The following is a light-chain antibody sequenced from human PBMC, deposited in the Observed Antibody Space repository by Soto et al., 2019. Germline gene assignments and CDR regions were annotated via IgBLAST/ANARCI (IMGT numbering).Light chain of an antibody. Sequence: AIQMTQSPSSLSASVGDRVTITCRASQGVGDDLGWYQQRPGKAPKVLIYAASTLQSGVPSRFSGSGSGTFFTLTISSLQPDDSATYYCLQDHDYPHTFGQGTKVEMK. V-gene: IGKV1-6*01. J-gene: IGKJ1*01. CDR3: LQDHDYPHT. CDR1: QGVGDD. CDR2: AAS.